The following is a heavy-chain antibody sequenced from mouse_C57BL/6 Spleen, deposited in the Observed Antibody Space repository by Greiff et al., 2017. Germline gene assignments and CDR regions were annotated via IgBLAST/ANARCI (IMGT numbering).Heavy chain of an antibody. J-gene: IGHJ4*01. CDR2: INPNYGTT. V-gene: IGHV1-39*01. CDR3: AIWFPYAMDY. Sequence: VQLQQSGPELVKPGASVKISCKASGYSFTDYNMNWVKQSNGQSLEWIGVINPNYGTTSYNQKFKGKATLTVDQSSSTAYMQLSSLTYEDSAVYFSAIWFPYAMDYWGQGTSVTVAS. CDR1: GYSFTDYN. D-gene: IGHD2-2*01.